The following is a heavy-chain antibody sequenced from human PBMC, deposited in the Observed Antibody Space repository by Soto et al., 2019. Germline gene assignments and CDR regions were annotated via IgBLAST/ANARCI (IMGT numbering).Heavy chain of an antibody. CDR2: ISADGEKS. Sequence: GGSLRLSCAASVFTFTDYDFSWVRQAPGQGLESVSVISADGEKSLHADSVKGRFTISRDNSKNTIYLHMTSLRVDDTAVYFCAREMPLGGILGAEPFDYWGQGTLVTVSS. V-gene: IGHV3-23*01. CDR3: AREMPLGGILGAEPFDY. J-gene: IGHJ4*02. D-gene: IGHD1-26*01. CDR1: VFTFTDYD.